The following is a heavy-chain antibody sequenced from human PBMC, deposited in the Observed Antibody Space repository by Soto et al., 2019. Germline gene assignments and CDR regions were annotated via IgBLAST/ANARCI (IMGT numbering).Heavy chain of an antibody. CDR1: GFTVSSNY. CDR3: ARDGPDYGDHVWSFDL. Sequence: PGGSLRLSCAASGFTVSSNYMSWVRQAPGKGLEWVSVIYSGGSTYYADSVKGRFTISRDNSKNTLYLQMNSLRAEDTAVYYCARDGPDYGDHVWSFDLWGRGTLVTVSS. CDR2: IYSGGST. V-gene: IGHV3-66*01. J-gene: IGHJ2*01. D-gene: IGHD4-17*01.